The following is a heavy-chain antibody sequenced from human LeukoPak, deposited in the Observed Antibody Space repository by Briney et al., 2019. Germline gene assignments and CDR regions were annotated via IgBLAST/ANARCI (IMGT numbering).Heavy chain of an antibody. CDR3: ARDWGVAVAGTGY. CDR2: IKQDGSEK. J-gene: IGHJ4*02. V-gene: IGHV3-7*01. CDR1: GLTFSSYW. Sequence: GGSLRLSCAASGLTFSSYWMSWVRQAPGKGLEWVANIKQDGSEKYYVDSVKGRFTISRDNAKNSLYLQMNSLRAEDTAVYYCARDWGVAVAGTGYWGQGTLVTVSS. D-gene: IGHD6-19*01.